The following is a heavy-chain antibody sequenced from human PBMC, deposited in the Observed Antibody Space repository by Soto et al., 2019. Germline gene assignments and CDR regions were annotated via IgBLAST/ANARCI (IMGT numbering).Heavy chain of an antibody. J-gene: IGHJ4*02. D-gene: IGHD1-1*01. V-gene: IGHV3-23*01. CDR2: ISGSGGGT. CDR3: AKFGMATTKRSPPYYIDY. CDR1: GCTFSSYA. Sequence: LRLSERASGCTFSSYAMIWVLQDPGKGLAWVSSISGSGGGTYYADSVKGRFTFSRDNSKNTLYLQMNSLRAEDTAVYYCAKFGMATTKRSPPYYIDYWGQGALVTRSS.